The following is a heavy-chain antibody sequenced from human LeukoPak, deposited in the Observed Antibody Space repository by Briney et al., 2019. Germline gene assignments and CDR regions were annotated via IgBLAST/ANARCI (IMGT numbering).Heavy chain of an antibody. Sequence: PSETLSLTCTVSGGSISSYYWSWIRQPPGKGLEWIGYIYYSGSTDYNPSLKSRVTISVDTSKNQFSLKLSSVTAADTAVYYCARVGTYGSGSYLSWLDYWGQGTLVTVSS. CDR1: GGSISSYY. CDR2: IYYSGST. CDR3: ARVGTYGSGSYLSWLDY. V-gene: IGHV4-59*01. J-gene: IGHJ4*02. D-gene: IGHD3-10*01.